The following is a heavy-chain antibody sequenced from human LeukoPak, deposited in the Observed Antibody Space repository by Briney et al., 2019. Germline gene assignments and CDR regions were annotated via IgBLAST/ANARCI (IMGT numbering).Heavy chain of an antibody. CDR1: GASLSSYY. Sequence: SETLSLTCSVSGASLSSYYWSWIRQPPGKGLEWIGYIYYRGDTNYNPSLKSRVTISVDTSKNQFSLKLSSVTAADTAVYYCARRGILTGYYFFDYWGQGTLVTVSS. CDR2: IYYRGDT. J-gene: IGHJ4*02. V-gene: IGHV4-59*08. CDR3: ARRGILTGYYFFDY. D-gene: IGHD3-9*01.